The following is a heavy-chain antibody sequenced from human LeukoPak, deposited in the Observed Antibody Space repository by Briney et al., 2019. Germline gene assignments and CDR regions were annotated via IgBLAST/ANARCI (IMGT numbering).Heavy chain of an antibody. CDR2: INAGNGNT. CDR3: ARDSTETAAGPRGYYYGMDV. D-gene: IGHD6-13*01. Sequence: PWASVNVSCKASGYTFTSYAMHWVRQAPGQRLEWMGWINAGNGNTKYSQKFQGRVTITRDTSASTAYMELSSLRSEDTAVYYCARDSTETAAGPRGYYYGMDVWGQGTTVTVSS. V-gene: IGHV1-3*01. J-gene: IGHJ6*01. CDR1: GYTFTSYA.